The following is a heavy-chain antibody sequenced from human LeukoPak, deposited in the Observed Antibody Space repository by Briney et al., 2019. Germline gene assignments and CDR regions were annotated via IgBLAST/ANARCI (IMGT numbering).Heavy chain of an antibody. CDR1: GFTVSSNY. J-gene: IGHJ4*02. D-gene: IGHD6-13*01. CDR2: IYSGGST. Sequence: GGSLRLSCAASGFTVSSNYMSWVRQAPGKGLEWVSVIYSGGSTYYADSVKGRFTISRDNSRNTLYLQMNSLRAEDTAVYYCARDIAAAGYFDYWGQGTLVTVSS. V-gene: IGHV3-53*01. CDR3: ARDIAAAGYFDY.